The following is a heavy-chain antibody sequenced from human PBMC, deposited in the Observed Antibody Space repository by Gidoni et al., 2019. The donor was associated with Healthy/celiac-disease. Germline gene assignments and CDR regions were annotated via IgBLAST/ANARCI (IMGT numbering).Heavy chain of an antibody. CDR2: IRSKANSYAT. V-gene: IGHV3-73*02. CDR3: TRSGLNYDILTGYHGAFYYYGMDV. Sequence: EVQLVESGGGLVQPGGFLKLSRAASGFTFSAYSMPLVRQVSGKGLEWVGRIRSKANSYATAYAASVKGRFTISRDDSKNTAYLQMNSLKTEDTAVYYCTRSGLNYDILTGYHGAFYYYGMDVWGQGTTVTVSS. CDR1: GFTFSAYS. D-gene: IGHD3-9*01. J-gene: IGHJ6*02.